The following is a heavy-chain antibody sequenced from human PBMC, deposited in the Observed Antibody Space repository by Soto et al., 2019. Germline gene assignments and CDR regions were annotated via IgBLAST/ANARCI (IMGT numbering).Heavy chain of an antibody. CDR3: VRVPLGWVDGDLRNFWFDP. J-gene: IGHJ5*02. V-gene: IGHV1-18*01. Sequence: ASVKVSCKASGYTFTSYGIIWVRQAPGQGLEWMGWISTYNGKTNYAQNLQGRVTMTTDTYTSTAYMELRSLTSDDTAMYYCVRVPLGWVDGDLRNFWFDPWGKGTLVTVSS. CDR1: GYTFTSYG. D-gene: IGHD4-17*01. CDR2: ISTYNGKT.